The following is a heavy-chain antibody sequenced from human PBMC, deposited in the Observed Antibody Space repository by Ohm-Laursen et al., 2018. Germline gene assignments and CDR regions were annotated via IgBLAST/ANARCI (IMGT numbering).Heavy chain of an antibody. CDR3: ARSVAPGYYYNFYGMDV. CDR2: IYYTGNS. J-gene: IGHJ6*02. D-gene: IGHD6-19*01. Sequence: SDTLSLTCTVSGGSVSSGGYYWSWIRQPPGKGLEWIGYIYYTGNSNYNPPLKSRVTISVDTSQNQFSLKLSSLTAADTAVYYCARSVAPGYYYNFYGMDVWGQGTTVTVSS. CDR1: GGSVSSGGYY. V-gene: IGHV4-61*08.